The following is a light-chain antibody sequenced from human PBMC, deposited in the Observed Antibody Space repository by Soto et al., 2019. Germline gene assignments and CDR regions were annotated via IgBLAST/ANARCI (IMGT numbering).Light chain of an antibody. CDR2: EVN. Sequence: QSALTQPASVSGSPGQSITIACTGTSSDIGRYKFVSWYQQHPDKAPKLMIYEVNNRPPGASDRFSASKSGKTASLTISGLQAEDEADYYCSSYTSNTTWVFGGGTKVTVL. CDR1: SSDIGRYKF. V-gene: IGLV2-14*01. J-gene: IGLJ3*02. CDR3: SSYTSNTTWV.